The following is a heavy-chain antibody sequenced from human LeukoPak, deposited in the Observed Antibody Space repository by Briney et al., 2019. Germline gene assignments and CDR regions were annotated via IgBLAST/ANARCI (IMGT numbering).Heavy chain of an antibody. CDR2: MNPNSGNT. J-gene: IGHJ6*02. V-gene: IGHV1-8*01. Sequence: ASVKVSCKASGYTFTSYDINWVRQATGQGLEWMGWMNPNSGNTGYAQKFQGRVTMIRNTSISTAYMELSSLRSEDTAVHYCARLWFGEFYPYGMDVWGQGTTVTVSS. CDR1: GYTFTSYD. D-gene: IGHD3-10*01. CDR3: ARLWFGEFYPYGMDV.